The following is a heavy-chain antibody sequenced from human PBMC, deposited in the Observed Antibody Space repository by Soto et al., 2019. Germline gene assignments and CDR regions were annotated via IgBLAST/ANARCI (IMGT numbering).Heavy chain of an antibody. CDR2: INPKSGGT. Sequence: ASVKVSCKTSGYTFRAYYMHWVRQAPGQGLEWMGWINPKSGGTLYAQKFQGRVTMTRDTSISTAYMELSRLRSDDTAVYYCARGGTFAYDTSGYSVYWGQGTLVTVSS. D-gene: IGHD3-22*01. J-gene: IGHJ4*02. V-gene: IGHV1-2*02. CDR1: GYTFRAYY. CDR3: ARGGTFAYDTSGYSVY.